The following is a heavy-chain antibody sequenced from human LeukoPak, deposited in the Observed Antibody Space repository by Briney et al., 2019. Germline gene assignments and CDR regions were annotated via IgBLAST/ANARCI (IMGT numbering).Heavy chain of an antibody. CDR2: IDWDDAK. CDR1: GFSLSTSGMR. Sequence: SGPTLVKPTQTLTLTCSFSGFSLSTSGMRVSWIRQPTGKALEWLARIDWDDAKFYSTSLKTRLAISKDTSKNQVVLTMTNMDPLDTGTYYCARMGAASSGYSHYYYFMDVWGEGTTVTVSS. CDR3: ARMGAASSGYSHYYYFMDV. J-gene: IGHJ6*03. D-gene: IGHD3-22*01. V-gene: IGHV2-70*04.